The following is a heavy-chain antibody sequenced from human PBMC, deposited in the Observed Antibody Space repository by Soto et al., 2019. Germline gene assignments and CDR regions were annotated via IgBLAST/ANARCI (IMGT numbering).Heavy chain of an antibody. V-gene: IGHV1-69*02. CDR3: AIDVERKYYYGSGPPADYMDV. CDR1: GGTFSSYT. CDR2: IIPILGIA. J-gene: IGHJ6*03. D-gene: IGHD3-10*01. Sequence: SVKVSCKASGGTFSSYTISWVRQAPGQGLEWMGRIIPILGIANYAQKFQGRVTITADKSTSTAYMELSSLRSEDTAVYYCAIDVERKYYYGSGPPADYMDVWGKGTTVTVSS.